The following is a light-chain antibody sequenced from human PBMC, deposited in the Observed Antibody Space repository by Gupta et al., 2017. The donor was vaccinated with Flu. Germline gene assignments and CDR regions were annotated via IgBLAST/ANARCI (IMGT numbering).Light chain of an antibody. CDR2: DVS. CDR3: SSYISNNTLKV. Sequence: SSDVGSYNYVSWYQHHPGKAPNLTIYDVSNRPSGVSNRFSGSKSGNTASLTISGLQAEDEADYYCSSYISNNTLKVFGGGTKVTVL. CDR1: SSDVGSYNY. J-gene: IGLJ2*01. V-gene: IGLV2-14*03.